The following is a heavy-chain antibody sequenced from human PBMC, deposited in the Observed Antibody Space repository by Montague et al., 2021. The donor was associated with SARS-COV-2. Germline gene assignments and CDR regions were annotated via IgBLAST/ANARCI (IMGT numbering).Heavy chain of an antibody. J-gene: IGHJ3*02. CDR1: GGSISSSGYY. V-gene: IGHV4-39*01. CDR3: ARFPTSYYYDSKAAPATPDAFDI. D-gene: IGHD3-22*01. Sequence: SETLSLTCTVSGGSISSSGYYWGWIRQHPGKGLEWIGSIYYSGSTYYNPSLKSRVTISVDTSKNQFSLKLSSVTAADTAVYYCARFPTSYYYDSKAAPATPDAFDIWGQGTMFTVSS. CDR2: IYYSGST.